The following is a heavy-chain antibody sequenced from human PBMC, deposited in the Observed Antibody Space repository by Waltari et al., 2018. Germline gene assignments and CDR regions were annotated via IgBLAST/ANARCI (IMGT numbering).Heavy chain of an antibody. J-gene: IGHJ4*02. V-gene: IGHV3-30*02. CDR3: VKDGTCDIWSTFYDH. D-gene: IGHD3-3*01. CDR1: GFTFNSFG. CDR2: VQGDGGKE. Sequence: QVQLVESGGGVVQPGGSLRLSCAASGFTFNSFGMHWVRQAPGKGLEWMAFVQGDGGKEYYGDSVKGRFTISRDNSKNVLSLQMNSLRAEDTAVYYCVKDGTCDIWSTFYDHWGQGTLITVSS.